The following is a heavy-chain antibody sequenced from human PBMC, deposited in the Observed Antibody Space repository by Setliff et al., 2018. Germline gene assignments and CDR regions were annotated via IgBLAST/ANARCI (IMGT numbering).Heavy chain of an antibody. CDR3: ARDGGSYSRPLNSHYYGMDV. CDR1: GFTFSSYN. D-gene: IGHD1-26*01. Sequence: GGSLRLSCAASGFTFSSYNMNWVRQAPGKGLEWVSSISSSSGYIYYADSVKGRFTISRDNAKNSLYLQMNSLRAEDTAVYYCARDGGSYSRPLNSHYYGMDVWGQGTTVTVSS. V-gene: IGHV3-21*01. J-gene: IGHJ6*02. CDR2: ISSSSGYI.